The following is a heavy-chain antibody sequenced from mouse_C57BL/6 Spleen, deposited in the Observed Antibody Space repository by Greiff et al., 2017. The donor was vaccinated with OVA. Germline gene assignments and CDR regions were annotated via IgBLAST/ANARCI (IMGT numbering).Heavy chain of an antibody. CDR1: GYTFTGYW. D-gene: IGHD1-1*01. CDR2: ILPGSGST. J-gene: IGHJ4*01. V-gene: IGHV1-9*01. CDR3: ARRVITTVVAPYAMDY. Sequence: VKLMESGAELMKPGASVKLSCKATGYTFTGYWIEWVKQRPGHGLEWIGEILPGSGSTNYNEKFKGKATFTADTSSNTAYMQLSSLTTEDSAIYYCARRVITTVVAPYAMDYWGQGTSVTVSS.